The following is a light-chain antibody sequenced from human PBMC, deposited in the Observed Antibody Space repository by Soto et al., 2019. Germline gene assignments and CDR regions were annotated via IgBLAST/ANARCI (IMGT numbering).Light chain of an antibody. CDR2: GNS. CDR3: QSYDSSLSVV. Sequence: QSVLTQPPSVSGAPGQRVTISCTGSSSNIGAGYDVHWYQQLPGTAPKLLIYGNSNRPSGVPDRFSGSKSGTSASLAITGLQAEDEADYYCQSYDSSLSVVFGGWNQVTVL. V-gene: IGLV1-40*01. CDR1: SSNIGAGYD. J-gene: IGLJ2*01.